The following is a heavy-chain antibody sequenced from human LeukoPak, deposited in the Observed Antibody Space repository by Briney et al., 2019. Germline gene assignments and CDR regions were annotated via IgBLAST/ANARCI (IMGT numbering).Heavy chain of an antibody. CDR2: IYPGDSDT. V-gene: IGHV5-51*01. CDR1: GYSFTSYW. J-gene: IGHJ4*02. D-gene: IGHD3-22*01. CDR3: ARSHYYDSSGYYAAATLDY. Sequence: GESLKISCKGSGYSFTSYWIGWVRQKPGKGLEWMGIIYPGDSDTRYSPSFQGQVTISADKSISTAYLQWSSLKASDTAMYYCARSHYYDSSGYYAAATLDYWRQGTLVTVSS.